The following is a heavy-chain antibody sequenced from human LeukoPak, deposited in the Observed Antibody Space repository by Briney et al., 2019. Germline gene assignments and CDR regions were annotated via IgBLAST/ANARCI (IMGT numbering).Heavy chain of an antibody. CDR3: ARASGGWYYFDY. CDR1: GGSISSGSYY. V-gene: IGHV4-61*02. D-gene: IGHD6-19*01. J-gene: IGHJ4*02. CDR2: IYTSGST. Sequence: SQTLSLTCTVSGGSISSGSYYWSWIRRPAGKGLEWIGRIYTSGSTNYNPSLKSRVTISVDTSKNQFSLKLSSVTAADTAVYYCARASGGWYYFDYWGQGTLVTASS.